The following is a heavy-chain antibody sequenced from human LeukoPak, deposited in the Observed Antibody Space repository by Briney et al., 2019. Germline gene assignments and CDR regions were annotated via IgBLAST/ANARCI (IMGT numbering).Heavy chain of an antibody. D-gene: IGHD2-8*01. V-gene: IGHV1-69*06. CDR3: ARDSPYCTNGVCNWFDP. CDR1: GGTFSSYA. J-gene: IGHJ5*02. Sequence: GASVTVSFKASGGTFSSYAISWVRQAPGQGLEWMGGIIPIFGTANYAQKFQGRVTITADKSTSTAYMGLSSLRSEDTAVYYCARDSPYCTNGVCNWFDPWGQGTLVTVSS. CDR2: IIPIFGTA.